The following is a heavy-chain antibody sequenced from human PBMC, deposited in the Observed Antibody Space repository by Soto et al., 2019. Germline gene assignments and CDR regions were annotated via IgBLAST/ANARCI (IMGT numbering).Heavy chain of an antibody. CDR3: ARASIVVAAPLDRAGYYYMDV. J-gene: IGHJ6*03. CDR2: ISSSGSTI. Sequence: SGGSLRLSCAASGFTFSDYYMSWIRQAPGKGLEWVSYISSSGSTIYYADSVKGRFTISRDNAKNSLYLQMNSLRAEDTAVYYCARASIVVAAPLDRAGYYYMDVWGKGTTVTVSS. D-gene: IGHD2-15*01. CDR1: GFTFSDYY. V-gene: IGHV3-11*01.